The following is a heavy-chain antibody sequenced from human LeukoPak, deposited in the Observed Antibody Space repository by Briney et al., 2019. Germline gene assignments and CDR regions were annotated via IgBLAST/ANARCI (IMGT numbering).Heavy chain of an antibody. V-gene: IGHV4-34*01. CDR1: GGSFSGYY. Sequence: SETLSLTCAVYGGSFSGYYWSWIRQAPGKWLEWIGEINDSGRTNYNPSLKSRVTMSVDTSKNQFSLNLRSVTAADTAVYYCARGQRLFGYYYYYMDVWGKGSTVTVSS. CDR3: ARGQRLFGYYYYYMDV. J-gene: IGHJ6*03. CDR2: INDSGRT. D-gene: IGHD5-12*01.